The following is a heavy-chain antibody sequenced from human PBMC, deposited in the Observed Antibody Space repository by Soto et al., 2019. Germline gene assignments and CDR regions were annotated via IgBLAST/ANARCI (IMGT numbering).Heavy chain of an antibody. V-gene: IGHV4-4*02. CDR2: IYHSGST. CDR3: ARTYYDILTGYLGFDY. D-gene: IGHD3-9*01. CDR1: GGSISSSNW. Sequence: SETLSLTCAVSGGSISSSNWWSWVRQPPGKGLEWIGEIYHSGSTSYNPSLKSRVTISVDKSKNQFSLKLSSVTAADTAVYYCARTYYDILTGYLGFDYWGQGTLVTVSS. J-gene: IGHJ4*02.